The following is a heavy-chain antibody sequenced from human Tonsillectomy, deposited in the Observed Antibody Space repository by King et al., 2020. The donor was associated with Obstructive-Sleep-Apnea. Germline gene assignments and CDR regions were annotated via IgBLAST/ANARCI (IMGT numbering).Heavy chain of an antibody. CDR3: EKGWGFSIHDAFDI. CDR2: ISFDGTNK. D-gene: IGHD7-27*01. CDR1: GFTFSSYT. V-gene: IGHV3-30*04. Sequence: VQLVEAGGGVVQPGRSLRLSCAASGFTFSSYTMHWVRQAPGKGLDWVAVISFDGTNKYYADSVRGRFTISRDNSKNTRYLPMSSLRAEDTAVYSCEKGWGFSIHDAFDIWGQGTMVTVSS. J-gene: IGHJ3*02.